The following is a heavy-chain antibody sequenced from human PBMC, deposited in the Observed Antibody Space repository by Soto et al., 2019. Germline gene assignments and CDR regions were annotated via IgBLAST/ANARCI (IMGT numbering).Heavy chain of an antibody. D-gene: IGHD3-3*01. CDR2: INSDGSST. J-gene: IGHJ4*02. CDR1: GFTFSSYW. V-gene: IGHV3-74*01. CDR3: ARALGGAYYDFWRGDFDY. Sequence: EVQLVESGGGLVQPGGSLRLSCAASGFTFSSYWMHWVRQAPGKGLVWVSRINSDGSSTSYADSVKGRFTISRDNAKNRLYRKMNGLRAEERAVYYCARALGGAYYDFWRGDFDYWGQGTLVTVSS.